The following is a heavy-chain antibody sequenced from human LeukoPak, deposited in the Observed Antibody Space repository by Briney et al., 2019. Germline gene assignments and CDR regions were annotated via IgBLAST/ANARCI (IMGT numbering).Heavy chain of an antibody. CDR3: ARAPRYYYGSGSYPAETSLDY. CDR2: IYTSGST. V-gene: IGHV4-4*07. D-gene: IGHD3-10*01. J-gene: IGHJ4*02. Sequence: PSETLSLTCTVSGGSISSYYWSWIRQPAGKGLEWIGRIYTSGSTNYNPSLKSRVTMSVDTSKNQFSLKLSSVTAADTAVYYCARAPRYYYGSGSYPAETSLDYWGQGTLVTVSS. CDR1: GGSISSYY.